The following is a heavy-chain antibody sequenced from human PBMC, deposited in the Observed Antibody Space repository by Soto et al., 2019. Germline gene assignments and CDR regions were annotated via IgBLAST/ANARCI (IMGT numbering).Heavy chain of an antibody. Sequence: GGSLRLSCAASGFTFSNAWMSWVRQAPGKGLEWVGRIKSKTDGGTTDYAAPVKGRFTISRDDSKNTLYLQMNSLKTEDTAVYYCTTVWLTMVRASYYYYYGMDVWGQGNTVPVSS. J-gene: IGHJ6*02. CDR3: TTVWLTMVRASYYYYYGMDV. CDR2: IKSKTDGGTT. CDR1: GFTFSNAW. V-gene: IGHV3-15*01. D-gene: IGHD3-10*01.